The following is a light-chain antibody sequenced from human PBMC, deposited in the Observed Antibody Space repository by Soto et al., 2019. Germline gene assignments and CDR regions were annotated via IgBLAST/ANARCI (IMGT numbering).Light chain of an antibody. CDR3: SSYTSSSPLV. CDR1: SSDVGGYNY. J-gene: IGLJ2*01. Sequence: QSALTQPASVSGSPGQSITISCTGTSSDVGGYNYVSWYQQHPGKAPKLMIYDVSNRPSGVSNRFSGSKSGNTASLTISGLPAEDEADYYGSSYTSSSPLVFCGGTKVTVL. CDR2: DVS. V-gene: IGLV2-14*01.